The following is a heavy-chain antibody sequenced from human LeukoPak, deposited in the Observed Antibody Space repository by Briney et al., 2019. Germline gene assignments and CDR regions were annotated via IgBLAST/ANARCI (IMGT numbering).Heavy chain of an antibody. Sequence: GGSLRLSCAASGFTFSSYSMSWVRQAPGKGLEWVSSISSSSSYIYYADSVKGRFTISRDNAKNSLYLQMNSLRAEDTAVYYCARSYGDLYYYGMDVWGQGTTVTVSS. CDR3: ARSYGDLYYYGMDV. D-gene: IGHD4-17*01. CDR1: GFTFSSYS. V-gene: IGHV3-21*01. CDR2: ISSSSSYI. J-gene: IGHJ6*02.